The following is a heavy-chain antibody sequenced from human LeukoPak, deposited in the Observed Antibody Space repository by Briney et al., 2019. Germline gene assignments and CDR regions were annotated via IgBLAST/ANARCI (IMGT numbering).Heavy chain of an antibody. J-gene: IGHJ4*02. CDR3: ARSYYESGGYVFDY. CDR2: INTDGRTA. D-gene: IGHD3-22*01. Sequence: GGSLRLSCAASGFTFSNYWMHWVRHTPGKGLVWVSRINTDGRTASYADSVKGRFTISRDNAKNTLYLQMTSLRGEETAVYFCARSYYESGGYVFDYWGQGTLVTVSS. V-gene: IGHV3-74*01. CDR1: GFTFSNYW.